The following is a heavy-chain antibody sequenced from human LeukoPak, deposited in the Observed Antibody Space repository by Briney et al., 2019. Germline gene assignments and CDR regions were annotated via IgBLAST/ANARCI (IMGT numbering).Heavy chain of an antibody. CDR1: GFTFSSYG. D-gene: IGHD3-3*01. CDR2: IRYDGSNK. V-gene: IGHV3-30*02. Sequence: PGGSLRLSCAASGFTFSSYGMHWVRQAPGKGLEWVAFIRYDGSNKYYADSVKGRFTISRDNSKNTLYLQMNSLRAEDTAVYYCAKGSRHDFWSGYFVDYWGQGTLVTVSS. J-gene: IGHJ4*02. CDR3: AKGSRHDFWSGYFVDY.